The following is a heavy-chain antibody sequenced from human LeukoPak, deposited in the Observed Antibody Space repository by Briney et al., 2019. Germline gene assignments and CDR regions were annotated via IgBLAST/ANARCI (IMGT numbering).Heavy chain of an antibody. CDR1: GFTFSSYS. Sequence: MSGGSLRLSCAASGFTFSSYSMNWVRQAPGKGLEWVSSISSSSSYIYYADSVKGQFTISRDNSKNTVYLHMNNLRAEDTAVYYCAKEGRKTGNTYGYEFDSWGQGTLVTVSS. CDR3: AKEGRKTGNTYGYEFDS. V-gene: IGHV3-21*04. J-gene: IGHJ4*02. CDR2: ISSSSSYI. D-gene: IGHD5-18*01.